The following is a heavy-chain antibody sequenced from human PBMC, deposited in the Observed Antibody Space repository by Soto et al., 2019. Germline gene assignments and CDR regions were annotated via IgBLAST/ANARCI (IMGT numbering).Heavy chain of an antibody. CDR3: AREKLYCSGGSCYHYWYFDL. Sequence: SETLSLTCTVSGGSISSGGYYWSWIRQHPGKGLEWIGYIYYSGSTYYNPSLKSRVTISVDTSKNQFSLSLSSVTAADTAVYSCAREKLYCSGGSCYHYWYFDLWGRGTLVTVSS. V-gene: IGHV4-31*03. J-gene: IGHJ2*01. CDR2: IYYSGST. CDR1: GGSISSGGYY. D-gene: IGHD2-15*01.